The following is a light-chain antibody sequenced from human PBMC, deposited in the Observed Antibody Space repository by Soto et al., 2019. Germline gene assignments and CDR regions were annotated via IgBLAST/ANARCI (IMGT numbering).Light chain of an antibody. CDR1: SGHSSYI. CDR3: ETWDSDTHRYV. J-gene: IGLJ1*01. Sequence: QSVLTQSSSASASLGSSVKLTCSLSSGHSSYIIAWHQQQPGKAPRYLMKLEGSGSYNKGSGVPDRFSGSSSGADRYLTISNLQSEDEADYYCETWDSDTHRYVFGTGTKAHRP. V-gene: IGLV4-60*03. CDR2: LEGSGSY.